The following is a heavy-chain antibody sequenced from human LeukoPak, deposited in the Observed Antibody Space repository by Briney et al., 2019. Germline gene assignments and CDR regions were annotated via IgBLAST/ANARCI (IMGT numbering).Heavy chain of an antibody. CDR1: GFTFRGFG. V-gene: IGHV3-30*02. Sequence: GGSLRLSCAASGFTFRGFGLHWVRQAPGKGLEWVALIRSDGTIDTYADSVKDRFTISRDNSESTLYLQMNSLRAEDTAVYYCAKMWGASNHYYYIDVWGEGTTVTVSS. CDR3: AKMWGASNHYYYIDV. CDR2: IRSDGTID. D-gene: IGHD4-11*01. J-gene: IGHJ6*03.